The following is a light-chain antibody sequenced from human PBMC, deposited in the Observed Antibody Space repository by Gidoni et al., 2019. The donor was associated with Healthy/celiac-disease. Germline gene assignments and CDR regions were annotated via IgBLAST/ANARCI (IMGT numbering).Light chain of an antibody. Sequence: EIVLTQSPGTLSLSPGERATLSCRASQSVSSSYLAWYQQKPGQAPRLLIYVASSRATGIPDRFSGSGSGTDFTLTISRLEPEDFAVYYCQQYGSSPHAFGQGTKREIK. V-gene: IGKV3-20*01. J-gene: IGKJ2*01. CDR2: VAS. CDR3: QQYGSSPHA. CDR1: QSVSSSY.